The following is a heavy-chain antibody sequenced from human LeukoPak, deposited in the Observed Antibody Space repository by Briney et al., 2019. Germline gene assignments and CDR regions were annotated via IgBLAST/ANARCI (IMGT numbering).Heavy chain of an antibody. CDR2: IYHSGST. CDR3: ASGGGWNDKFVY. J-gene: IGHJ4*02. Sequence: SETLSLTCTVSGGSISSYYWSWIRQPPGKGLEWIGYIYHSGSTNYNASLKSRVTMSVDTSKNQFSLKLSSVTVADTAVYYCASGGGWNDKFVYWGQGALVTVSP. CDR1: GGSISSYY. D-gene: IGHD1-1*01. V-gene: IGHV4-59*01.